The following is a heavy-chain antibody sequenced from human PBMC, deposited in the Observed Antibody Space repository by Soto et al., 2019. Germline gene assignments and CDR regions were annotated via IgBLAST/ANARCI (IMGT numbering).Heavy chain of an antibody. Sequence: QVQLVESGGGVVQPGRSLRLSCAASGFTFRSYGMHWVRQAPGKGLEWVAVISYDGSDRYYADSVKGRFTISRDNSKNTLYLQMNRLSAEDTAVYYCAKVSSDRGYYFYGMDVWGQGTTVTVSS. CDR3: AKVSSDRGYYFYGMDV. V-gene: IGHV3-30*18. CDR1: GFTFRSYG. D-gene: IGHD3-10*01. CDR2: ISYDGSDR. J-gene: IGHJ6*02.